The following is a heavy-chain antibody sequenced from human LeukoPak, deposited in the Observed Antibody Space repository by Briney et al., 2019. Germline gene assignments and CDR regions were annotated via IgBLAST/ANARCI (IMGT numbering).Heavy chain of an antibody. D-gene: IGHD6-13*01. CDR2: IFHSGST. J-gene: IGHJ4*02. CDR3: ARLIAAAGDADY. Sequence: SETLSLTCTVSGYSLSSVYYWGWIRQPPGKGLEWIANIFHSGSTYYNPSLKSRVTISIDTSKNQFSLKLSSVTAADTAVYYCARLIAAAGDADYWGQGTLVTVSS. V-gene: IGHV4-38-2*02. CDR1: GYSLSSVYY.